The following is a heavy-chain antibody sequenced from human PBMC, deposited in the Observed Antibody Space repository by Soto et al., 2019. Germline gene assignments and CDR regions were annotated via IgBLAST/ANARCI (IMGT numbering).Heavy chain of an antibody. V-gene: IGHV3-23*01. D-gene: IGHD6-6*01. CDR2: ISGSGGST. J-gene: IGHJ4*02. Sequence: GGSLTLSCAASGFTFSSYAMSWVRQAPGKGLEWVSAISGSGGSTYYADSVKGRFTISRDNSKNTLYLQMNSLRAEDTAVYYCAKVAGYSSSSVDSDYFDYWGQGTLVTVSS. CDR1: GFTFSSYA. CDR3: AKVAGYSSSSVDSDYFDY.